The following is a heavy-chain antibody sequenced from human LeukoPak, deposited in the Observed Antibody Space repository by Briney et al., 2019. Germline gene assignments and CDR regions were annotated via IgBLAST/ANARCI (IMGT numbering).Heavy chain of an antibody. D-gene: IGHD6-19*01. CDR3: AKDRYSSGWHPVY. J-gene: IGHJ4*02. CDR1: GFTFSSYA. CDR2: ISYDGSNK. V-gene: IGHV3-30*04. Sequence: GGSLRLSCAASGFTFSSYAMHWVRQAPGKGLEWVAVISYDGSNKYYADSVKGRFTISRDNSKNTLYLQMNSLRAEDTAVYYCAKDRYSSGWHPVYWGQGTLVTVSS.